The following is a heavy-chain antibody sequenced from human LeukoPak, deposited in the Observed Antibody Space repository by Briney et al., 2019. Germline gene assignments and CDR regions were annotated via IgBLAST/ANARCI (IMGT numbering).Heavy chain of an antibody. CDR1: GFTFNDYA. D-gene: IGHD2-2*01. CDR3: ARVGPPGTLDY. V-gene: IGHV3-9*01. CDR2: ISWNSGSI. J-gene: IGHJ4*02. Sequence: GGSLRLSCAASGFTFNDYAMHWVRQAPGKGLEWVSGISWNSGSIGYADSVKGRFTISRDNAKNSLYLQMNSLRAEDAAVYYCARVGPPGTLDYWGQGTLVTVSS.